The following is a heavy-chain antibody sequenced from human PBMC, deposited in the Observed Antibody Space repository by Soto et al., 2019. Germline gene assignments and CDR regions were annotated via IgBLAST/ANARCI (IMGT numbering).Heavy chain of an antibody. CDR2: IYPGDSDT. J-gene: IGHJ6*02. V-gene: IGHV5-51*01. CDR3: ARRRVTTNYYYGMDV. CDR1: VYSFTSYW. Sequence: PGESLKIGSKGSVYSFTSYWIGWVRQMPGKGLEWMGIIYPGDSDTRYSPSFQGQVTISADKSISTAYLQWSSLKASDTAMYYCARRRVTTNYYYGMDVWGQGTTVTVSS. D-gene: IGHD4-17*01.